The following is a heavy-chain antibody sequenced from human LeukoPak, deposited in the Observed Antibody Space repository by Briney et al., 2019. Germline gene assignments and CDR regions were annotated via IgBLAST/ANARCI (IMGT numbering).Heavy chain of an antibody. CDR1: GYTFTSYA. CDR3: ARTAGYSYGYHYYYYYYMDV. J-gene: IGHJ6*03. CDR2: IIPIFGTA. D-gene: IGHD5-18*01. V-gene: IGHV1-69*13. Sequence: GASVKVSCKASGYTFTSYAMNWVRQAPGQGLEWMGGIIPIFGTANYAQKFQGRVTITADESTSTAYMELSSLRSEDTAVYYCARTAGYSYGYHYYYYYYMDVWGKGTTVTISS.